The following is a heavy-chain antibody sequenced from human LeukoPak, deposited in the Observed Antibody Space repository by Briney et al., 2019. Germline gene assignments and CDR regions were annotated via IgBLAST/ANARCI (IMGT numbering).Heavy chain of an antibody. D-gene: IGHD2-2*01. CDR3: ARESVVPAAIGAFDI. CDR1: GYSISSGYY. CDR2: IYYSGST. J-gene: IGHJ3*02. Sequence: PSETLSLTCSVSGYSISSGYYWGWIRQPPGKGLEWIGYIYYSGSTNYNPSLKSRVTISVDTSKNQFSLKLSSVTAADTAVYYCARESVVPAAIGAFDIWGQGTMVTVSS. V-gene: IGHV4-61*01.